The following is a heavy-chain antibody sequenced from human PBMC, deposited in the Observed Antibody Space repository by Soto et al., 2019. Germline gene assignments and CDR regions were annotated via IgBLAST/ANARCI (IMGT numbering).Heavy chain of an antibody. CDR2: INPSGGST. V-gene: IGHV1-46*01. D-gene: IGHD2-15*01. CDR3: AGGGGRLLYFDY. CDR1: GYTFTSYY. J-gene: IGHJ4*02. Sequence: ASVKVSCKASGYTFTSYYMHWVREAPGQGLEWMGTINPSGGSTTYAQKFQGRVTMTRDTSTSTVYMELSRLTSEDTAVYYCAGGGGRLLYFDYWGQGALVTVSS.